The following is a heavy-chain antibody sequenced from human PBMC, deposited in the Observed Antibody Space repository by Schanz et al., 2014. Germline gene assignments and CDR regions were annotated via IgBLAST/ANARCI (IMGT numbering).Heavy chain of an antibody. V-gene: IGHV3-33*01. D-gene: IGHD1-1*01. CDR1: GFAFSVYG. CDR3: ARGTDWNLHY. CDR2: IWNNGVTK. J-gene: IGHJ4*02. Sequence: QVQLVESGGGVVQPGGSLRLSCAASGFAFSVYGIHWFRQPAGKGLEWVAVIWNNGVTKYYADSVRGRFTISRDRFQNTLYLRMSSLRAGDTAVYYCARGTDWNLHYWGQGALXTVSS.